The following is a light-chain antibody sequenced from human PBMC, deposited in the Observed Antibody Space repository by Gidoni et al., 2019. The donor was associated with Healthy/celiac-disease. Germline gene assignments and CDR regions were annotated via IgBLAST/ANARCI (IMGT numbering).Light chain of an antibody. V-gene: IGKV3-15*01. CDR1: QSVSSN. Sequence: EIVMTQSPATLSVSPGERATLPCRASQSVSSNLAWYQQKPSQAPRLLIYGASTRATGIPARFSGSGSGTEFTLTISSLQSEDFAVYYCQQYNNWFWTFGQGTKVEIK. CDR3: QQYNNWFWT. CDR2: GAS. J-gene: IGKJ1*01.